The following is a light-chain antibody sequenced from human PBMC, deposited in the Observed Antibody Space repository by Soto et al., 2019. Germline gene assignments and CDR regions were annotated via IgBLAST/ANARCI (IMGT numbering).Light chain of an antibody. V-gene: IGLV2-23*01. CDR3: CAYSGSSTYV. Sequence: QSALTQPASVSGSPGQSITISCTGTSSDVGSYNLVSWYQQHPGKAPKLMIDEASNRPSWVANRLSGSKSGNTASLTISGLQAEDEADYYSCAYSGSSTYVFGTGTKLTVL. CDR1: SSDVGSYNL. J-gene: IGLJ1*01. CDR2: EAS.